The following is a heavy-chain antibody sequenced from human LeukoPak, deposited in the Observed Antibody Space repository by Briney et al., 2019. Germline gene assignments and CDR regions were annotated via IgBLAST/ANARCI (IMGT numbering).Heavy chain of an antibody. CDR2: ISGRGGST. V-gene: IGHV3-23*01. D-gene: IGHD2-2*01. Sequence: GGSPRLSCAASGFTFSSYAMSWVRQAPGKGLEWVSAISGRGGSTYYADSVKGRFTISRDNSKNTLYLQMNSLRAEDTAVYYCAKDSMRYCSSTSCLGRLDPWGQGTLVTVSS. CDR1: GFTFSSYA. CDR3: AKDSMRYCSSTSCLGRLDP. J-gene: IGHJ5*02.